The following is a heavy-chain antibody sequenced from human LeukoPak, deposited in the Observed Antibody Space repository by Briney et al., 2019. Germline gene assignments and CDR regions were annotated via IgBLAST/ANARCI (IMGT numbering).Heavy chain of an antibody. V-gene: IGHV3-23*01. CDR3: ARRPAIAAAVDY. J-gene: IGHJ4*02. CDR2: ISGNSGST. Sequence: TGGSLRLSCAASGFTFSSYGMGWVRQTPGKGLEWVSAISGNSGSTYYVDSVKGRFTISRDNSKNTLYLQMNSLRAEDTAVYYCARRPAIAAAVDYWGQGTLVTVSS. D-gene: IGHD6-13*01. CDR1: GFTFSSYG.